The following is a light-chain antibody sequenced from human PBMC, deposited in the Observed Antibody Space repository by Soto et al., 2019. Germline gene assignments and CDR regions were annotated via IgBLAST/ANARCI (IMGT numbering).Light chain of an antibody. CDR3: SSYTSSSGYV. CDR1: SSDVGGYNY. V-gene: IGLV2-14*01. CDR2: DVS. J-gene: IGLJ1*01. Sequence: QSALAQPASVSGSPGQSITISCTGPSSDVGGYNYVSWYQQHSGKAPKLMIYDVSNRPSGVSNRFSGSKSGNTASLTISGLQAEDEADYYCSSYTSSSGYVFGTGTKVTVL.